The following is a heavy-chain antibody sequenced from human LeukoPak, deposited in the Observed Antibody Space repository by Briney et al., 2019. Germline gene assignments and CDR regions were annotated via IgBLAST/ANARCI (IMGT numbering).Heavy chain of an antibody. D-gene: IGHD5-24*01. Sequence: VGSLRLSCAASGFTFSSYAMSWVRQAPGKGLEWVSAICGCGGSTYYAVSVKGRFTISRDNAKNTLYLQMNSLRAEDKGVNFGAKVTKDGYNDDYWGQGTLVTVSS. J-gene: IGHJ4*02. V-gene: IGHV3-23*01. CDR1: GFTFSSYA. CDR2: ICGCGGST. CDR3: AKVTKDGYNDDY.